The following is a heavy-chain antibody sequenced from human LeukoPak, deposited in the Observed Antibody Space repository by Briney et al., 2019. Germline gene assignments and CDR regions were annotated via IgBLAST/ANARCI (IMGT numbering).Heavy chain of an antibody. D-gene: IGHD3-9*01. V-gene: IGHV3-33*01. Sequence: GGSLRLSCAASGFTFSSYGMHWVRQAPGKGLEWVAVIWYDGNNRYYADSVKGRFTISRDNSKNTLYLQMNSLRAEDTAVYYCARSTSSEYDIYHFDYWGQGTLVTVSS. CDR3: ARSTSSEYDIYHFDY. CDR2: IWYDGNNR. CDR1: GFTFSSYG. J-gene: IGHJ4*02.